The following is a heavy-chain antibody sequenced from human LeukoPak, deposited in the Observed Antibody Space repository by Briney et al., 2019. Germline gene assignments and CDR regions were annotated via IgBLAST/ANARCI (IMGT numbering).Heavy chain of an antibody. D-gene: IGHD2-8*02. CDR3: ARDLAVTHCTGGRSFSVYGVSDV. J-gene: IGHJ3*01. Sequence: GGSLRLSCTVSGFSVGDYAMHWVRQRPGKGLEWISLINWDGGTVYYAESVKGRFTISKDKTENSLYLQMDGLRVEDSARYYCARDLAVTHCTGGRSFSVYGVSDVWGQGTMVSVSS. V-gene: IGHV3-43D*03. CDR2: INWDGGTV. CDR1: GFSVGDYA.